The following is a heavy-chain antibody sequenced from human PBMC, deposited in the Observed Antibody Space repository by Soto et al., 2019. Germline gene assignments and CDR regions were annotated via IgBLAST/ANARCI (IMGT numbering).Heavy chain of an antibody. J-gene: IGHJ6*02. CDR2: INQSGSA. CDR3: ATGGGGRNYYSYGMDV. CDR1: GGPFGGYY. V-gene: IGHV4-34*01. D-gene: IGHD3-10*01. Sequence: QVQLQQWGAGLLRPSETLSLTCAVYGGPFGGYYWGWIRQPPGKGLEWIGEINQSGSATYNPSLTSRVTISLDRSNNQFSLKMNSVTAADTAVYYCATGGGGRNYYSYGMDVWGRGTTVSVSS.